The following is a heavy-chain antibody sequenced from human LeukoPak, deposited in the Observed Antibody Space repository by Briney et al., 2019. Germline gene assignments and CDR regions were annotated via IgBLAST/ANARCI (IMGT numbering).Heavy chain of an antibody. J-gene: IGHJ3*02. Sequence: GGSLRLSCAASGFTFSNYWMHWVRQAPGKGLVWVSRINSDGSSTSYADSVKGRFTISRDNAKNTLYLQMNSLRAEDTAVYYCARVKRGYCSSTSCYVYDAFDIWGQGTMVTVSS. CDR3: ARVKRGYCSSTSCYVYDAFDI. CDR1: GFTFSNYW. CDR2: INSDGSST. V-gene: IGHV3-74*01. D-gene: IGHD2-2*01.